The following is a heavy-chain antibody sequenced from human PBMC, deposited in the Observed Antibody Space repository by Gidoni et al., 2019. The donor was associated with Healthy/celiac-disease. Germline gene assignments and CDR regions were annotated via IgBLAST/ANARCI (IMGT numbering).Heavy chain of an antibody. J-gene: IGHJ4*02. CDR1: GFSLSTSGMC. D-gene: IGHD3-22*01. CDR2: IDWEDDK. CDR3: ARIYRSGYSHYAFDY. Sequence: QVTLRESGPALVKPTQTLTLTCTFSGFSLSTSGMCVSWIRQPPGKALEWLALIDWEDDKYYSTSLKTRLTISNDTSKNQVVLKMTNMDPVDTATYYCARIYRSGYSHYAFDYWGQGTLVTVSS. V-gene: IGHV2-70*01.